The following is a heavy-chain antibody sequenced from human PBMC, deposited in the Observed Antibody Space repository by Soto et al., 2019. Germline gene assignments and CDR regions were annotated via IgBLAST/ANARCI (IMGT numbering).Heavy chain of an antibody. CDR3: ARVDDY. CDR2: INHSGST. Sequence: QVQLQQWGAGLLKPSETLSLTCAVYGGSFNGYSWSWIRQSPGKGLEWIGEINHSGSTNYNPSLTGRVTISMDTSKNQFSLKLSSVTAADTAVYYCARVDDYWGQGTLVTVSS. J-gene: IGHJ4*02. V-gene: IGHV4-34*01. CDR1: GGSFNGYS.